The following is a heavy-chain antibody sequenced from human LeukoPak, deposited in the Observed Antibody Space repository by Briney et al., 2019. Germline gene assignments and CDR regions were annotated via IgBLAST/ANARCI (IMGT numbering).Heavy chain of an antibody. D-gene: IGHD4-17*01. CDR2: IRYDGSNK. CDR3: AKLHGSCGDYEDGSDY. V-gene: IGHV3-30*02. J-gene: IGHJ4*02. Sequence: GGSLRLSCAASGFTFSSYGMHWVRQAPGKGLEWVAFIRYDGSNKYYADSVKGRFTISRDNSKNTLYLQMNSLRAEDTAVYYCAKLHGSCGDYEDGSDYWGQGTLVTVSS. CDR1: GFTFSSYG.